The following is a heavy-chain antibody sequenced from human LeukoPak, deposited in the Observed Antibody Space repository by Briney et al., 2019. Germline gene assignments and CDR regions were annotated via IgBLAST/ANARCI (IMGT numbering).Heavy chain of an antibody. CDR3: AREMGDIVMVVAATPDY. V-gene: IGHV3-30-3*01. J-gene: IGHJ4*02. CDR2: ISYDGSNK. Sequence: PGGSLRLSCAASGFTFSSYAMHWVRQAPGKGLEWVAVISYDGSNKYYADSVKGRFTISRDNSKNTLYLQMNSLRAEDTAVYYCAREMGDIVMVVAATPDYWGQGTLVTVSS. D-gene: IGHD2-15*01. CDR1: GFTFSSYA.